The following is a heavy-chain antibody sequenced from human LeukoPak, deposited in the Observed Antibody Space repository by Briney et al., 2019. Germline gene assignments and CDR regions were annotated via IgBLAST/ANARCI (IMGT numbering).Heavy chain of an antibody. Sequence: SETLSLTCAVYGGSFSGYYWSWFRQPPGKGLEWIGEINHSGSTNYNPSLKSRVTISVDTSKNQFSLKLSSVTAADMAVYYCARDAASSGSYYIYWGQGTLVTVSS. CDR1: GGSFSGYY. J-gene: IGHJ4*02. V-gene: IGHV4-34*01. CDR2: INHSGST. D-gene: IGHD3-10*01. CDR3: ARDAASSGSYYIY.